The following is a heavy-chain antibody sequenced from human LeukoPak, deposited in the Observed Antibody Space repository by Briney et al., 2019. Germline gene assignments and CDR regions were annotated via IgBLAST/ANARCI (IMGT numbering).Heavy chain of an antibody. CDR3: ARVARWIYSNYGVWFDP. D-gene: IGHD4-11*01. CDR1: GGSISSYY. CDR2: INHSVST. V-gene: IGHV4-34*01. J-gene: IGHJ5*02. Sequence: SETLSLACTVSGGSISSYYWSWIRQPPGKGLEWIGEINHSVSTNYNPSLKSRVTISVDTSKNQFSLKLTSVTAADTAVYYCARVARWIYSNYGVWFDPWGQGTLVTVSS.